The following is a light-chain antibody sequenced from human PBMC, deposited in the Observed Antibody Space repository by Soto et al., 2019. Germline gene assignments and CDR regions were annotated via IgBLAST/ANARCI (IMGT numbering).Light chain of an antibody. CDR1: SSDVGTYAL. Sequence: QSALTQPASVSGSPGQSITISCTGTSSDVGTYALVSWYQQHPGKGPKLMIYEGSKRPSGVSNRFSGSMSGNTASLTISGLQAEDEADYACCSYACSGTFVFGTGTKLTVL. CDR2: EGS. CDR3: CSYACSGTFV. J-gene: IGLJ1*01. V-gene: IGLV2-23*01.